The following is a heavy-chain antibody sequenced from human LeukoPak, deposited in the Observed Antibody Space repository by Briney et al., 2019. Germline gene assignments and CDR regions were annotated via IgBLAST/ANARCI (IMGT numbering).Heavy chain of an antibody. CDR2: IYYSGST. Sequence: PSETLSLTCTVSGGSISSYYWSWIRQHPGKGLEWIGYIYYSGSTYYNPSLKSRVTISVDTSKNQFSLKLSSVTAADTAVYYCARGDCSSTSCYVMQTDAFDIWGQGTMVTVSS. D-gene: IGHD2-2*01. V-gene: IGHV4-59*06. CDR1: GGSISSYY. J-gene: IGHJ3*02. CDR3: ARGDCSSTSCYVMQTDAFDI.